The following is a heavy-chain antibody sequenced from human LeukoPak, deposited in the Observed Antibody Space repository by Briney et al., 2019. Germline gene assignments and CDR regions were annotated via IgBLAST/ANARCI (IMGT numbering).Heavy chain of an antibody. D-gene: IGHD4-23*01. CDR1: GGSITGSY. Sequence: PSGTLSLTCTVSGGSITGSYWSWLRQPPGKGLEYIGDIYYSGSTNYNPSLKNRGTITVEASKNQCPLKLTSVTAADPAVYYCATTTVVTTGLEFFQHSGRGTLVTVSS. V-gene: IGHV4-59*01. J-gene: IGHJ1*01. CDR3: ATTTVVTTGLEFFQH. CDR2: IYYSGST.